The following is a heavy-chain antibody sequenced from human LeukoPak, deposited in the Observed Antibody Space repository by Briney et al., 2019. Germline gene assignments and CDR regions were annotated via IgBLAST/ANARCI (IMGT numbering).Heavy chain of an antibody. CDR2: ISGSGTSCTNT. CDR1: GFTFSTYG. D-gene: IGHD3-10*01. J-gene: IGHJ4*02. CDR3: AKQPWGFGELFPYYLDF. Sequence: GGSLRLSCAASGFTFSTYGMSWVRQAPGKGLEWVAVISGSGTSCTNTYNADSVKGRFTISRDNSKNTLYLQMNSLRAEDTAVYYWAKQPWGFGELFPYYLDFWGQGALVTVSS. V-gene: IGHV3-23*01.